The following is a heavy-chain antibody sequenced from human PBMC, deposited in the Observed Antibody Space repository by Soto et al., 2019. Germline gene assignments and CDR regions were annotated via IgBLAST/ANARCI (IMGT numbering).Heavy chain of an antibody. CDR3: AREYYYDSSGYPN. CDR2: IYYSGST. Sequence: SETLSLTCTVSGGSISSGGYYWSWIRQHPGKGLEWIGYIYYSGSTYYNPSLKSRVTISVDTSKNQFSLKLSSVTAADTAVYYCAREYYYDSSGYPNWGQGTLVTVSS. CDR1: GGSISSGGYY. V-gene: IGHV4-31*03. D-gene: IGHD3-22*01. J-gene: IGHJ4*02.